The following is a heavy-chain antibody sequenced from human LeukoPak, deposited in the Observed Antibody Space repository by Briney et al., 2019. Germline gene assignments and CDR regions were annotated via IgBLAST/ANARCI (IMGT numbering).Heavy chain of an antibody. CDR2: ISYDGSNK. J-gene: IGHJ4*02. V-gene: IGHV3-30*03. D-gene: IGHD3-10*01. CDR3: ARPLHYYGSGSSLNY. CDR1: GFTFSSYS. Sequence: GGSLRLSCAASGFTFSSYSMNWVRQAPGKGLEWVAVISYDGSNKYYADSVKGRFTISRDNSKNTLYLQMNSLRAEDTAVYYCARPLHYYGSGSSLNYWGQGTLVTVSS.